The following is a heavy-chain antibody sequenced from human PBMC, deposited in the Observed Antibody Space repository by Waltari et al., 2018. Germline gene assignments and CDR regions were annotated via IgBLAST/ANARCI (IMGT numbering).Heavy chain of an antibody. J-gene: IGHJ6*03. Sequence: QVQLVQSGAEVKKPGSSVKVSCKASGGTFSSYAISWVRQVPGQGLEWMGGIIPIFGTANYAQKFQGRVTITTDESTSTAYMELSSLRSEDTAVYYCARDRRYSSSWSHYYYYMDVWGKGTTVTVSS. CDR3: ARDRRYSSSWSHYYYYMDV. V-gene: IGHV1-69*05. CDR1: GGTFSSYA. D-gene: IGHD6-13*01. CDR2: IIPIFGTA.